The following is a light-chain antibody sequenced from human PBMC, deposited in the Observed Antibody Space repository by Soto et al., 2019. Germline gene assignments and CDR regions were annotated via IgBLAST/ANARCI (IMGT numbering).Light chain of an antibody. J-gene: IGKJ5*01. CDR3: QQLNTYPIT. Sequence: IQLTQSPSALSTSVGDRVTITCRASQGISSYLAWYQQKPGKAPKLLIYGASTLEGGVPFRFSGSGSGTDFTLTISSLQPEDFATYYCQQLNTYPITFGQGTRLEIK. CDR1: QGISSY. V-gene: IGKV1-9*01. CDR2: GAS.